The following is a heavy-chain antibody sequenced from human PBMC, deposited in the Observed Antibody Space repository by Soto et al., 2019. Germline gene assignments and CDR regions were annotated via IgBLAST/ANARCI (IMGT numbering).Heavy chain of an antibody. CDR3: ASEKVGANDY. V-gene: IGHV1-8*01. CDR2: MNPNSGNT. CDR1: GYTFTSYD. Sequence: QVQLVQSGAEVKKPGASVKVSCKASGYTFTSYDINWVRQATGQGLEGMGWMNPNSGNTGEAPKFQGRVTMTRNTSIITAYMALNSLRSEATAVYYCASEKVGANDYWGQGTLVTVSS. J-gene: IGHJ4*02. D-gene: IGHD1-26*01.